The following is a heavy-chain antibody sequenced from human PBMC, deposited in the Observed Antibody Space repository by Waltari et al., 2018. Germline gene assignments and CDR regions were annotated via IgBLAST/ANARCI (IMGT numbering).Heavy chain of an antibody. D-gene: IGHD3-10*01. CDR3: ARNGGGGAEYIQN. Sequence: EVQLVESGGGLVQPGGSLRLSCAASGFSVSESWMYWFRQAPGKGLVWVSRISTDGSNTPYADSVKGRSTIARDNAKNTLYLKMNSLRAEDTAVYYCARNGGGGAEYIQNWGQGTLVTVSS. CDR2: ISTDGSNT. CDR1: GFSVSESW. J-gene: IGHJ1*01. V-gene: IGHV3-74*01.